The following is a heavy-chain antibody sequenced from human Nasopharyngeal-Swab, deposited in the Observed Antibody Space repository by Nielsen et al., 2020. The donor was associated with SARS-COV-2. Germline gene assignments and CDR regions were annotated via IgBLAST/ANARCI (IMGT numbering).Heavy chain of an antibody. CDR3: AAPLTGLHY. J-gene: IGHJ4*02. V-gene: IGHV3-53*01. D-gene: IGHD1-20*01. CDR2: IYASGDT. CDR1: GFTVTNNY. Sequence: ESLKISCASSGFTVTNNYMTWVRQVPGKGLECISHIYASGDTHTADAVKGRFTISRDSSENTLYLEMNNLTPDDTATYYCAAPLTGLHYWGQGTLVTVYS.